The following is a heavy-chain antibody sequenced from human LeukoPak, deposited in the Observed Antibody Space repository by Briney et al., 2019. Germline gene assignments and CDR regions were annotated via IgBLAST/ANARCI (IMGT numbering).Heavy chain of an antibody. CDR1: GGSISSAGYS. CDR3: ARGGGDSFDY. J-gene: IGHJ4*02. CDR2: IYHSGST. V-gene: IGHV4-30-2*01. D-gene: IGHD4-17*01. Sequence: SETLSLTCAVSGGSISSAGYSWSWIRQPPGKGLEWIGYIYHSGSTYYNPSLKSRVTISVDRSKNQFSLKLSSVTAADTAVYYCARGGGDSFDYWGQGTLVTVSS.